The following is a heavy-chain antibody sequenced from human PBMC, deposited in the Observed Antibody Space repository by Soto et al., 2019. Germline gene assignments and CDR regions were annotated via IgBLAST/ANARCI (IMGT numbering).Heavy chain of an antibody. CDR1: GFTFSTYA. CDR3: AKDYVRSSYGMDV. CDR2: LSGSGGST. D-gene: IGHD1-26*01. Sequence: EVQLLESGGGLVQPGGSLRLSCAASGFTFSTYAMSWVRQAPGKGLEWVSALSGSGGSTYYADSVKGRFTISRDNTKNTLYLQMNSLRAEDTAVYYCAKDYVRSSYGMDVWGQGTTVTVSS. V-gene: IGHV3-23*01. J-gene: IGHJ6*02.